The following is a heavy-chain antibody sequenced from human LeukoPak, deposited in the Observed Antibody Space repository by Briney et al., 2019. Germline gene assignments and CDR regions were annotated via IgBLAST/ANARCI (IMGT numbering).Heavy chain of an antibody. V-gene: IGHV3-7*01. Sequence: GGSRRLSCAAYGFTFTNYWLTWVRQAPGKGLEWVANINQDGGTEYYVDSMKGRFTISRDNAKNLVYLQINSLRAEDAAVYFCARHTLWRFDYWGQGALVTVSS. J-gene: IGHJ4*02. D-gene: IGHD1-1*01. CDR2: INQDGGTE. CDR1: GFTFTNYW. CDR3: ARHTLWRFDY.